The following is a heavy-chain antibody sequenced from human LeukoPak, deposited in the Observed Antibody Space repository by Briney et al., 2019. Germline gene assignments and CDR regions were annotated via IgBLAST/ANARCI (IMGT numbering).Heavy chain of an antibody. V-gene: IGHV3-33*06. CDR1: GFTFSSYD. D-gene: IGHD5-24*01. Sequence: GGSLRLSCAASGFTFSSYDMHWVRQAPGKGLEWVAVIWYDGSNRYYADSVKGRFTISRDNSKNTLYLQMNSRRAEDTAVYYCAKVRSGRDGYPFDISGQGTMVTVSS. CDR2: IWYDGSNR. J-gene: IGHJ3*02. CDR3: AKVRSGRDGYPFDI.